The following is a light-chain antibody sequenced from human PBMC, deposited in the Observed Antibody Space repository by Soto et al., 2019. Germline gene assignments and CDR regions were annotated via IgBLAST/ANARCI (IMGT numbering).Light chain of an antibody. Sequence: QSALTQPASVSGSPGQSITISCTGTSSDVGAYNYVSWYQQYPGKAPKLMIYEVSNRPSGVSNRFSGSKSGHTASLTISGLQAEDEADYYCSSYTSTNTRDVFGSGTQLTVL. V-gene: IGLV2-14*01. J-gene: IGLJ1*01. CDR3: SSYTSTNTRDV. CDR1: SSDVGAYNY. CDR2: EVS.